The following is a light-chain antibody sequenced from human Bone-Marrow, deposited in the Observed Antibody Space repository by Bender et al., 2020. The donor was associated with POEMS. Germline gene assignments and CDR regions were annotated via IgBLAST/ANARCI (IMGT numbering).Light chain of an antibody. CDR3: QSADSTGSQGV. V-gene: IGLV3-21*02. J-gene: IGLJ2*01. Sequence: SYVLTQPPSVSVAPGQTARITCGGNNIGSKSVHWYEQKPGQAPVVVVYDASDWPSGVPDRFSGSTSGTTVTLTISGVQAEDEANYYCQSADSTGSQGVFGGGTKLTVL. CDR2: DAS. CDR1: NIGSKS.